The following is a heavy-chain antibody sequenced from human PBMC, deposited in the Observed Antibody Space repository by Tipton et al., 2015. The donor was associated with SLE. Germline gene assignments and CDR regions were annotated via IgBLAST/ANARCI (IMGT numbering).Heavy chain of an antibody. CDR3: AKSRLQGGTYIYHYDMDV. J-gene: IGHJ6*02. D-gene: IGHD1-26*01. V-gene: IGHV3-21*01. CDR1: GFTFSSYS. Sequence: SLRLSCAASGFTFSSYSMNWVRQAPGKGLEWVSSISSSSSYIYYADSVKGRFTISRDNSKNTLYLQMNSLRAEDTAVYYCAKSRLQGGTYIYHYDMDVWGQGTTVTVSS. CDR2: ISSSSSYI.